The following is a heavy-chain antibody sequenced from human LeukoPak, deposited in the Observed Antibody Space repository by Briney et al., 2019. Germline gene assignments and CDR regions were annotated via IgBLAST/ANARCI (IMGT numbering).Heavy chain of an antibody. V-gene: IGHV3-33*01. D-gene: IGHD2-15*01. Sequence: PGGSLRLSCAASGFNFENYGMHWVRQAPGKGLEWVAVIWYDGSNKYYADSVKGRFTISRDNSKNTLYLQMNSLRADDTAVYFCARDRCGGGSCHYYFDYWGQGTLVTVSS. CDR3: ARDRCGGGSCHYYFDY. CDR2: IWYDGSNK. CDR1: GFNFENYG. J-gene: IGHJ4*02.